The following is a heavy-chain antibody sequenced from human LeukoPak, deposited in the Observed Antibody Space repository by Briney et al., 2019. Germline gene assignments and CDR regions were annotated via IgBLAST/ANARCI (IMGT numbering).Heavy chain of an antibody. V-gene: IGHV3-21*01. D-gene: IGHD3-22*01. CDR1: GFTFSSYA. J-gene: IGHJ4*02. CDR3: VRGDSRDY. Sequence: GGSLRLSCAASGFTFSSYAMSWVRQAPGKGLEWVASINSGGSVTHYADSAKGRLTISRDNAKNSLYLQLNSLRAEDTAVYYCVRGDSRDYWGQGTLITVSS. CDR2: INSGGSVT.